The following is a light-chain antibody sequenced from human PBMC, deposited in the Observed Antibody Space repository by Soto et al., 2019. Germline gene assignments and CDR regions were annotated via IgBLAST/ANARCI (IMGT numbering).Light chain of an antibody. CDR3: CSYAGSFVV. CDR1: SRDVGGYNY. Sequence: QSALTQPRSVSGSPGQSVTISCTGTSRDVGGYNYVSWYQQHPGKAPKLMIYDVSKRPSGVPDRFSGSKSGNTASPTISGLQAEDEADYYCCSYAGSFVVFGGGTKLTVL. CDR2: DVS. V-gene: IGLV2-11*01. J-gene: IGLJ2*01.